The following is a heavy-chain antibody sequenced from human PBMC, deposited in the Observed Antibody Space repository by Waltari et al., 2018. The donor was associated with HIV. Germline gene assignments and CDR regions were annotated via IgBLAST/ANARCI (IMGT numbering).Heavy chain of an antibody. Sequence: EVQLVESGGGFVQTGGSLILSCPAPGSTSCGYWMILVRQAPGRGLGWVVNIKQDGSEKYYVDAVKGRFTISRDNAKNSLYLQMNSLRAEDTAVYYCAGGGVLLWFGDLNWFDPWGQGTLVTVSS. CDR1: GSTSCGYW. CDR2: IKQDGSEK. D-gene: IGHD3-10*01. CDR3: AGGGVLLWFGDLNWFDP. J-gene: IGHJ5*02. V-gene: IGHV3-7*01.